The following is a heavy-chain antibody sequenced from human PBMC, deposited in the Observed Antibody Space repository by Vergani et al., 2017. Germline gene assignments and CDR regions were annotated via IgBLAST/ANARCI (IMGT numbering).Heavy chain of an antibody. J-gene: IGHJ6*02. CDR2: IDPSDSYT. Sequence: EVQLVQSGAEVKKPGESLKISCKGSGYSFTSYWIGWVRQMPGKGLEWMGRIDPSDSYTNYSPSFQGHVTISADKSISTAYLQWSSLKASDTAMYYCAGRRGGGCSGGSCYGYYYYGMDVGGQGTTVTGAS. CDR3: AGRRGGGCSGGSCYGYYYYGMDV. D-gene: IGHD2-15*01. CDR1: GYSFTSYW. V-gene: IGHV5-10-1*01.